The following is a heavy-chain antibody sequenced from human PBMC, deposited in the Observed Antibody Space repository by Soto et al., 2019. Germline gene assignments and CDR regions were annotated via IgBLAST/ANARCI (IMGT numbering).Heavy chain of an antibody. CDR3: AKDQAGVTYYVFCSGDLSGQEGKAF. Sequence: GGSLRLSCAASGFTFSSYGMHWVRQAPGKGLEWVAVISYDGSNKYYADSVKGRFTISRDNSKNTLYRQMNSLRAEDTAVYYCAKDQAGVTYYVFCSGDLSGQEGKAFCGRGTTVTVSS. CDR1: GFTFSSYG. D-gene: IGHD3-3*01. V-gene: IGHV3-30*18. J-gene: IGHJ6*01. CDR2: ISYDGSNK.